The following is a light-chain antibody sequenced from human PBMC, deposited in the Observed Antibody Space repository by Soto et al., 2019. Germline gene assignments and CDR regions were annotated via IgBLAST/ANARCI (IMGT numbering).Light chain of an antibody. V-gene: IGKV3-11*01. J-gene: IGKJ2*01. CDR2: DAS. Sequence: EIVLTQSPATLSLSPGERATLSCRASQSVSSYLAWYQQKPGQAPRLLIYDASNRATGIPARFSGSGSGTDFTLTISSLEPEDFAVYYCQQRSSGPDTFGQGTKLEIK. CDR1: QSVSSY. CDR3: QQRSSGPDT.